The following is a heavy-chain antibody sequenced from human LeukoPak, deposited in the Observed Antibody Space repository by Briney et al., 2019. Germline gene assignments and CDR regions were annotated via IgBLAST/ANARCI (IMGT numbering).Heavy chain of an antibody. CDR1: GGXVTSSGYY. CDR2: IYYSGST. J-gene: IGHJ3*02. D-gene: IGHD3-22*01. V-gene: IGHV4-61*08. Sequence: SETLSLTCTVSGGXVTSSGYYWSWVRQPPGKGLEYIGYIYYSGSTNYNPSLKSRVTISVDTSKNQFSLKLRSVTAADTAVYYCARDSASTGYMNAFDIWGQGTMVTVSS. CDR3: ARDSASTGYMNAFDI.